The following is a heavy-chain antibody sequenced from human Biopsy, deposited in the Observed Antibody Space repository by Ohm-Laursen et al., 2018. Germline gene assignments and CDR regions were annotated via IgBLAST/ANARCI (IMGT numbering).Heavy chain of an antibody. Sequence: GTLSLTCTVSGDSISSYYWSWIRQPPGKGLQWIGCVYYTGSTDYNPSLQSRVTISVDTSKNHFSLRLRSVTPADTAIYYCARDRGYYSDRAVPGYFDLWGRGTLVTVSS. CDR2: VYYTGST. J-gene: IGHJ2*01. CDR3: ARDRGYYSDRAVPGYFDL. CDR1: GDSISSYY. D-gene: IGHD3-22*01. V-gene: IGHV4-59*01.